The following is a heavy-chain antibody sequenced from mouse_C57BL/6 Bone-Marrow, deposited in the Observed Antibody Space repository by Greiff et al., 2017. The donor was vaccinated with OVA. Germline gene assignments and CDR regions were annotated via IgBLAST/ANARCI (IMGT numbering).Heavy chain of an antibody. J-gene: IGHJ3*01. CDR1: GYAFSSSW. D-gene: IGHD2-3*01. CDR2: IYPGDGDT. V-gene: IGHV1-82*01. Sequence: VMLVESGPELVKPGASVKISCKASGYAFSSSWMNWVKQRPGKGLEWIGRIYPGDGDTNYNGKFKGKATLTADKSSSTAYMQLSSLTSEDSAVYFCARDGYSAWFAYWGQGTLVTVSA. CDR3: ARDGYSAWFAY.